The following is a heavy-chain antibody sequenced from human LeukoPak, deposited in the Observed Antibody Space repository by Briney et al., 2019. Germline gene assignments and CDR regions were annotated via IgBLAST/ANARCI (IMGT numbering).Heavy chain of an antibody. D-gene: IGHD1-26*01. CDR3: ARDPLIVGAKGGAFDI. CDR2: ISYDGSNK. J-gene: IGHJ3*02. Sequence: SLRLSCAASGFTFSSYAMHWVRQAPGKGLEWVAVISYDGSNKYYADSVKGRFTISRDNSKNTLYLQMNSLRAEDTAVYYCARDPLIVGAKGGAFDIWGQGTMVTVSS. CDR1: GFTFSSYA. V-gene: IGHV3-30-3*01.